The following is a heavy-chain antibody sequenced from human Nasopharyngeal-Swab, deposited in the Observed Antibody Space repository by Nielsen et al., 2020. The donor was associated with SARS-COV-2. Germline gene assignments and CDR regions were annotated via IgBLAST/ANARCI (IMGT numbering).Heavy chain of an antibody. CDR3: ARQGVFVPAYFHQYYMDV. Sequence: GGSLRLSCAASGLSFSTYWMKWVRQAPGKGLEWVANIKQDGSEKYYVDSVKGRFTVSRDNPKNLLYLQVNSLRAEDTAVYYCARQGVFVPAYFHQYYMDVWGKGTTVTVSS. D-gene: IGHD3-16*02. V-gene: IGHV3-7*03. CDR1: GLSFSTYW. CDR2: IKQDGSEK. J-gene: IGHJ6*03.